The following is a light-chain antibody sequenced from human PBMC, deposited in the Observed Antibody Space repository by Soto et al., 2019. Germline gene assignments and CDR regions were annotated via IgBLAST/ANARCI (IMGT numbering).Light chain of an antibody. V-gene: IGLV2-14*01. CDR3: SSYTSSSTPV. J-gene: IGLJ1*01. CDR1: SSDVGGYNY. CDR2: DVS. Sequence: QSALTQPASVSGSPGQSITISCIGTSSDVGGYNYVSWYQQHPGKAPKLMIYDVSNRPSGVSNRFSGSKSGNTASLTISGLQAEDEADYYCSSYTSSSTPVFGTGTQLTVL.